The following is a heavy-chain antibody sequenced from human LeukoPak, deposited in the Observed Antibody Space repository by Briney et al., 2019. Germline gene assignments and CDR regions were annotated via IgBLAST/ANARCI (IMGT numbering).Heavy chain of an antibody. Sequence: GGSLRLSCAASGFAFRNYAMSWVRQAPGKGLEWVSSLISSGDTTYYADSVKGRFTISRDNSKNTVHLQMDSLRAEDSAVYYCARAGVAITYRGAFDIWGQGTMVTVSS. D-gene: IGHD3-3*01. CDR3: ARAGVAITYRGAFDI. V-gene: IGHV3-23*01. J-gene: IGHJ3*02. CDR2: LISSGDTT. CDR1: GFAFRNYA.